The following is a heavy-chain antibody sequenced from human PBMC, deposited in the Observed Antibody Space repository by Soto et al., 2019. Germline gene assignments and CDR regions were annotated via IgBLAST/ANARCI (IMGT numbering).Heavy chain of an antibody. CDR1: GGTFSSYT. CDR2: IIPILGIA. V-gene: IGHV1-69*02. J-gene: IGHJ4*02. CDR3: ARIGPMVRGVIIEKPQDDY. D-gene: IGHD3-10*01. Sequence: EASVKVSCKASGGTFSSYTISWVRQAPGQGLEWMGRIIPILGIANYAQKFQGRVTITADKSTSTAYMELSSLRSEDTAVYYCARIGPMVRGVIIEKPQDDYWGQGTLVTVSS.